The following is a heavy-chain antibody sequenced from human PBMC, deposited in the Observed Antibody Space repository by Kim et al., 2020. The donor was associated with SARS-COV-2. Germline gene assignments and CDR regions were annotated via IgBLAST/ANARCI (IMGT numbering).Heavy chain of an antibody. CDR1: GGSISSNSYY. D-gene: IGHD3-16*01. Sequence: SETLSLTCTVSGGSISSNSYYWVWNRPPPGKGLEWIGSIYYSGSTYYNPSLKRRITISVDTSKNQFSLKLSTVTAADTAVYDCARSNRRPSLRVFVYWG. CDR3: ARSNRRPSLRVFVY. CDR2: IYYSGST. J-gene: IGHJ4*01. V-gene: IGHV4-39*01.